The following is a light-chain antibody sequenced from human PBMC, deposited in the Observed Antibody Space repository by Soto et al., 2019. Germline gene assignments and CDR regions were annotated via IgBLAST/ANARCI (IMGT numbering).Light chain of an antibody. CDR1: SSDVGVYNS. Sequence: QSALTQPPSASGSPGQSGTISCTGTSSDVGVYNSVSWYQQHPAQAPKLMIYDVSKRPSGVPDRFSGSKSGNTASLTVSGLQAEDEADYYCSSYAGIHIVFGTGTKVTV. J-gene: IGLJ1*01. CDR2: DVS. CDR3: SSYAGIHIV. V-gene: IGLV2-8*01.